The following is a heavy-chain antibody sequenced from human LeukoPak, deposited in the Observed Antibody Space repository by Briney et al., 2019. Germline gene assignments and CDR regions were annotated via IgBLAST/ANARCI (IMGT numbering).Heavy chain of an antibody. CDR2: INHSGST. Sequence: SETLSLTCAVYGGSFSGYYWSWIRQPPGKGLEWIGEINHSGSTNYNPSLKSRVTISVDTSKNQFSLKLSSVTAADTAAYYCARAGSSSWYYYGMDVWGQGTTVTVSS. CDR3: ARAGSSSWYYYGMDV. J-gene: IGHJ6*02. D-gene: IGHD6-13*01. V-gene: IGHV4-34*01. CDR1: GGSFSGYY.